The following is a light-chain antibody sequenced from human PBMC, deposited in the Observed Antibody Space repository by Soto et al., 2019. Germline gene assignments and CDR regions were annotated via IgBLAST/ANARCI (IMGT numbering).Light chain of an antibody. CDR1: QSVNAY. CDR3: QQHLGRHT. V-gene: IGKV3-11*01. Sequence: VLTQSLVTLSLSPGERATLSCRASQSVNAYLAWYQQKPGQAPRLLIYDASVRATGIPARFSGSGSGTDFTLTISSLEPEDSAVYYCQQHLGRHTFGQGTKVDI. CDR2: DAS. J-gene: IGKJ1*01.